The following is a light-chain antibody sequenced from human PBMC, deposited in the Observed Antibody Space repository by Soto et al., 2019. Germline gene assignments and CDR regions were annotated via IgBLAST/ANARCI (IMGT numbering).Light chain of an antibody. J-gene: IGKJ1*01. CDR1: QGIKNY. CDR3: PQYKNWT. CDR2: GAS. V-gene: IGKV3-15*01. Sequence: EILTTQSPVTMSLSPGERATLSCMASQGIKNYLAWYQQKPGKATRLLIYGASTRATGIPARLGGSGSGTELTLTISSLQSEDFAVYYYPQYKNWTFGHGKEVDLK.